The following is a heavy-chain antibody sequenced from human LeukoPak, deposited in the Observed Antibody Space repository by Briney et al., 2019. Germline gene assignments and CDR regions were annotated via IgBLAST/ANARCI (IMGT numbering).Heavy chain of an antibody. CDR1: GLTYSSYA. CDR2: ISASGAT. CDR3: ARDLDWCLKT. D-gene: IGHD3/OR15-3a*01. J-gene: IGHJ4*02. V-gene: IGHV3-66*01. Sequence: PGGSLTLSCAASGLTYSSYAMIWARHARGKGLEWVSVISASGATHYADSVKGSFIISRDNSKNTLYLQMNSLRVEDTAVYYCARDLDWCLKTWSRGTLVTVSS.